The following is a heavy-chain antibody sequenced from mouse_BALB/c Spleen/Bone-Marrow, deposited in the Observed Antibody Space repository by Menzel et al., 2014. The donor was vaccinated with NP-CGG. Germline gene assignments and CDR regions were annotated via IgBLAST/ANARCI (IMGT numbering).Heavy chain of an antibody. CDR3: ARDGYYVFYAMDY. CDR2: INSNGGST. CDR1: GFTFSSYG. Sequence: EVQLMESGGGLVQPGGSLKLSCAASGFTFSSYGMSWVRQTPDKRLELVATINSNGGSTYYPDSVKGRFTISRDNAKNTLYLQMSSLKSEDTAMYYCARDGYYVFYAMDYWGQGTSVTVSS. V-gene: IGHV5-6-3*01. J-gene: IGHJ4*01. D-gene: IGHD2-3*01.